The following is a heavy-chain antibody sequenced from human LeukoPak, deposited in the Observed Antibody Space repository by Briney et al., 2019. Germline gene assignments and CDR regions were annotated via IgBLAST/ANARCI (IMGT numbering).Heavy chain of an antibody. CDR2: IYHSGST. Sequence: SETLSLTCAVSGGSISSSGYSWSWIRQPPGKGLEWIGYIYHSGSTYYNPSLKSRVTISVDRSRNQFSLKLSSVTAADTAVYYCARGGAYYYDSSGYMFDYWGQGTLVTVSS. CDR1: GGSISSSGYS. J-gene: IGHJ4*02. V-gene: IGHV4-30-2*01. CDR3: ARGGAYYYDSSGYMFDY. D-gene: IGHD3-22*01.